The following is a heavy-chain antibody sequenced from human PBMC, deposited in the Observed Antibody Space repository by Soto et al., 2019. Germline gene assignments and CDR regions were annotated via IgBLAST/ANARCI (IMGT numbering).Heavy chain of an antibody. CDR3: ARERIAAGGTHDAIDI. D-gene: IGHD6-13*01. Sequence: GGSLRLSCAASGLSVSTNYMTWVRQAPGKGLEWVSLIFAGGRTYYADSVKGRFTISRDNSKNTLYLQMNSLSAEDTGVYYCARERIAAGGTHDAIDIWGQGTMVTVSS. J-gene: IGHJ3*02. V-gene: IGHV3-53*01. CDR1: GLSVSTNY. CDR2: IFAGGRT.